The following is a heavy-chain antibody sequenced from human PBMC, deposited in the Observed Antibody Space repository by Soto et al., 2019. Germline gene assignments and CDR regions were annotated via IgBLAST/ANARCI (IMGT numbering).Heavy chain of an antibody. D-gene: IGHD3-3*01. CDR3: ARDSIFDFWSAYYIRDYYYGMDV. J-gene: IGHJ6*02. CDR1: GFTFSSYE. Sequence: HPGGSLRLSCAASGFTFSSYEMNWVRQAPGKGLEWVSYISSSGTTIYDAESVQGRFTISRDNAKNSLYLQMNSLRAEDTAVYYCARDSIFDFWSAYYIRDYYYGMDVWGQGTTVTVSS. V-gene: IGHV3-48*03. CDR2: ISSSGTTI.